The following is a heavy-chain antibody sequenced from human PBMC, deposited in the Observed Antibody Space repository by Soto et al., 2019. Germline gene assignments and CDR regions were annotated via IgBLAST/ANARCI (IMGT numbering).Heavy chain of an antibody. Sequence: SETLSLTCTVSGGSISSSSYYWGWIRQPPGKGLEWIGSIYYSGSTYYNPSLKSRVTISVDTSKNQFSLKLSSVTAADTAVYYCARHEWDCSGGSCYYYFDYWGQGTLVTVSS. J-gene: IGHJ4*02. CDR2: IYYSGST. CDR1: GGSISSSSYY. CDR3: ARHEWDCSGGSCYYYFDY. D-gene: IGHD2-15*01. V-gene: IGHV4-39*01.